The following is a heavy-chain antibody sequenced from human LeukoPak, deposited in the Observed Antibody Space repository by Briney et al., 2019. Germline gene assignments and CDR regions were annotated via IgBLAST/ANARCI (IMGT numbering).Heavy chain of an antibody. Sequence: GGSLRLSCAASGYTFSGYWIHWVRQAPGKGLVWVSRINTDGTITTYADSVKGRFTISRDNAKNILYLQMNSLRVEDTAVYYCARDFSGYDDYWGQGTLVTVS. CDR1: GYTFSGYW. CDR2: INTDGTIT. D-gene: IGHD3-22*01. V-gene: IGHV3-74*01. J-gene: IGHJ4*02. CDR3: ARDFSGYDDY.